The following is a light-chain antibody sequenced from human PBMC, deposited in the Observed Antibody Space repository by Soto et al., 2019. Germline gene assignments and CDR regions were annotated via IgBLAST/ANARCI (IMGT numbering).Light chain of an antibody. CDR1: QSVSGTY. CDR3: QHYQVGQQIA. CDR2: GAS. V-gene: IGKV3-20*01. Sequence: EIVLTQSPGTLSLSPGERATLSCRASQSVSGTYLAWYQQTPGQAPRLLIYGASIRATGIPARFSGSGSGTEFTLTISSLQSEDFAVYYCQHYQVGQQIAFGRGTRLEIK. J-gene: IGKJ5*01.